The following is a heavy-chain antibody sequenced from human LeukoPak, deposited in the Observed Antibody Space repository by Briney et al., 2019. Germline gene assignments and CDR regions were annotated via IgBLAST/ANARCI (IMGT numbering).Heavy chain of an antibody. Sequence: SETLSLTCAVSGYSISSGYYWGCIRPPPGKGLEWIGTIYHSETTYYNTSLKSRVTISVDTSKNQFSLKLSSVTAADTAVYYCARGWSYPYYFDYWGQGTLVTVSS. J-gene: IGHJ4*02. CDR1: GYSISSGYY. V-gene: IGHV4-38-2*01. CDR3: ARGWSYPYYFDY. D-gene: IGHD1-26*01. CDR2: IYHSETT.